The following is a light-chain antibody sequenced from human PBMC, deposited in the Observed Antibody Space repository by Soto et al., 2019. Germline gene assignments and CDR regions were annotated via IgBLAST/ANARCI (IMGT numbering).Light chain of an antibody. J-gene: IGLJ2*01. Sequence: QSVLTQPPSASGTPGQRVTISCSGSISNIGGNTVNWYQQLPGTAPKLLMYTNNQRPSGVPDRFSGSKSGTSASLAIGGLQSEDEADYYCAAWDDSLNGVVFGGGTKLTVL. V-gene: IGLV1-44*01. CDR1: ISNIGGNT. CDR2: TNN. CDR3: AAWDDSLNGVV.